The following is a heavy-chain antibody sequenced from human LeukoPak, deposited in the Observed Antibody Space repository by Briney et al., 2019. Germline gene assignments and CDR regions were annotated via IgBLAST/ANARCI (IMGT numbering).Heavy chain of an antibody. D-gene: IGHD2-15*01. V-gene: IGHV4-34*01. CDR3: ARAGGRYCSGGSCYVWNY. Sequence: SETLSLTCAVYGGSFSGYYWSWIRQPPGKGLEWIGEIKHSGSTNYNPSLKSRVTISVDTSKNQFSLKLSSVTAADTAVYYCARAGGRYCSGGSCYVWNYWGQGTLVTVSS. CDR1: GGSFSGYY. J-gene: IGHJ4*02. CDR2: IKHSGST.